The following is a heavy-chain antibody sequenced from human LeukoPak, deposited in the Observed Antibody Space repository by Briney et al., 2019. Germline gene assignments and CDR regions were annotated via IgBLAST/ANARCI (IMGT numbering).Heavy chain of an antibody. Sequence: GGSLRLSCAASGFTFSSYSMNWVRQAPGKGLEWVANIKQDGSEKYYADSVKGRFTISRDNSKNSLYLQMNSLRTEDTALYYCAKDLYYYGSGSSPPDYWGQGTLVTVSS. CDR3: AKDLYYYGSGSSPPDY. V-gene: IGHV3-7*03. D-gene: IGHD3-10*01. CDR2: IKQDGSEK. CDR1: GFTFSSYS. J-gene: IGHJ4*02.